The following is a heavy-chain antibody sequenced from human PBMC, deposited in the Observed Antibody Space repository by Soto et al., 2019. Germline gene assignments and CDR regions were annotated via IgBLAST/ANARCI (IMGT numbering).Heavy chain of an antibody. CDR2: ISGSGGST. CDR1: GFTFSSYA. Sequence: RRLSCAASGFTFSSYAMSWVRQAPGKGLEWVSAISGSGGSTYYADSVKGRFTISRDNSKNTLYLQMNSLRAEDTAVYYCATLWFGEPNYFDYWGQGTLVTVSS. V-gene: IGHV3-23*01. J-gene: IGHJ4*02. D-gene: IGHD3-10*01. CDR3: ATLWFGEPNYFDY.